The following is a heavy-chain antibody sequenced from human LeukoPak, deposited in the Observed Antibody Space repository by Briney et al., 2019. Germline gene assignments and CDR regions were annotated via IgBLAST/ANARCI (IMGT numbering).Heavy chain of an antibody. CDR3: AREGDISVITYAY. J-gene: IGHJ4*02. CDR2: IKQDGSEK. D-gene: IGHD5-12*01. V-gene: IGHV3-7*01. Sequence: PGGSLRLSCAASGFTFSSFWMNWLRQAPGKGLEWVANIKQDGSEKYYADSVEGRFTISRDNAKSSLFLQMNSLRAEDTAVYYCAREGDISVITYAYWGQGTLVTVSS. CDR1: GFTFSSFW.